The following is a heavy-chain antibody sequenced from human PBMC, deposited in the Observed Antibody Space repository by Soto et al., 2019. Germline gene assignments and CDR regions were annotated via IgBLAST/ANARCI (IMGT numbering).Heavy chain of an antibody. Sequence: XETLSLSFPVYGGSFGGYWWCWIRQPPGKGLEWIGEINHSGSTNYNPSLKSRVTISLDTSKNQFSLKLSSVTAADTAVYYCASDAGAYSRSSGGWGQGTLVTVSS. CDR2: INHSGST. CDR1: GGSFGGYW. CDR3: ASDAGAYSRSSGG. V-gene: IGHV4-34*01. D-gene: IGHD6-6*01. J-gene: IGHJ4*02.